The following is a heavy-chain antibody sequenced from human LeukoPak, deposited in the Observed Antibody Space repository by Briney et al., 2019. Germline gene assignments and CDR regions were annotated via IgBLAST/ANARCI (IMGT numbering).Heavy chain of an antibody. CDR2: ISGRSDNT. V-gene: IGHV3-23*01. CDR3: AKWGDYDVLTGYYVSYF. CDR1: GFIFSNYA. J-gene: IGHJ4*02. D-gene: IGHD3-9*01. Sequence: GGSMRLSCAASGFIFSNYAMYWVRQAPGKGPEWVSAISGRSDNTYYADSVKGRFTLSRDSSKNTLYLQMNSLRADDTAVYYCAKWGDYDVLTGYYVSYFWGQGTLVTVSS.